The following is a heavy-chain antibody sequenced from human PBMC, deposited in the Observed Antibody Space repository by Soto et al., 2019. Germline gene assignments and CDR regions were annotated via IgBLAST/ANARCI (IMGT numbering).Heavy chain of an antibody. CDR3: AKDAIMITFGGVIAHYYFDY. CDR1: GFTFSSYA. Sequence: PGGSLRLSCAASGFTFSSYAMSWVRQAPGKGLEWVSAISGSGGSTYYADSVKGRFTISRDNSKNTLYLQMNSLRAEDTAVYYCAKDAIMITFGGVIAHYYFDYWGQGTLVTVSS. V-gene: IGHV3-23*01. CDR2: ISGSGGST. J-gene: IGHJ4*02. D-gene: IGHD3-16*02.